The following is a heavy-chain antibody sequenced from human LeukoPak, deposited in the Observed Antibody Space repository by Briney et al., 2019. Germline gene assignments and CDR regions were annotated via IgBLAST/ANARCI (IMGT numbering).Heavy chain of an antibody. D-gene: IGHD3-22*01. CDR1: GFTFSSYA. CDR3: AKRRDSSGCNDY. Sequence: GGSLRLSCAASGFTFSSYAMSWVRQAPGKGLEWVSAISGSGGSTYYADSVKGRFTIFRDNSKNTLYLQMNSLRDEDTAIYYCAKRRDSSGCNDYWGQGIQVTVSS. CDR2: ISGSGGST. J-gene: IGHJ4*02. V-gene: IGHV3-23*01.